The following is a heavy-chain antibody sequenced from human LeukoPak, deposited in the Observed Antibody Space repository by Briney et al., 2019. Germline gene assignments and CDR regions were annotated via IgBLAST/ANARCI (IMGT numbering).Heavy chain of an antibody. J-gene: IGHJ4*02. V-gene: IGHV3-66*01. Sequence: GGSLRLSCAASGFTVSSNYMSWVRQAPGKGLEWVSVIYSGGSTYYADSVKGRFTISRDNSKNTLYLQMNSLRAEDTAVYYCARVRGDFYFDYWGQGSLVTVSS. D-gene: IGHD3-16*01. CDR3: ARVRGDFYFDY. CDR1: GFTVSSNY. CDR2: IYSGGST.